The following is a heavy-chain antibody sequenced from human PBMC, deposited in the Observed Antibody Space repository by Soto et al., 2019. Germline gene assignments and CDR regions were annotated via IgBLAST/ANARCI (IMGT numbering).Heavy chain of an antibody. CDR1: GGSISSGGYY. V-gene: IGHV4-31*03. CDR2: IYYSGST. Sequence: QVQLQESGPGLVKPSQTLSLTCTVSGGSISSGGYYWSWIRQHPGKGLEWIGYIYYSGSTYYNPSLKSRITISLXTSKNQCSLKLSSVTAADTAVYYCARVFGFGGMDVWGQGTTVTVSS. D-gene: IGHD3-10*01. CDR3: ARVFGFGGMDV. J-gene: IGHJ6*02.